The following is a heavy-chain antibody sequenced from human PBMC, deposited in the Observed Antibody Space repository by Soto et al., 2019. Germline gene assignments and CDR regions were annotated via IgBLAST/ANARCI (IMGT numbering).Heavy chain of an antibody. V-gene: IGHV4-30-4*01. CDR2: IYRSGSA. Sequence: QVQLQESGPGLVSPSQTLSLTCSVSGDSISRGDYYWNWIRQPPGQGLEWIGYIYRSGSAFYNPSLKSRVAISIDSSNNQFFLKLNSVTAADTAVYYCVREGREFFDYWGQGTLVTVSS. J-gene: IGHJ4*02. CDR1: GDSISRGDYY. CDR3: VREGREFFDY. D-gene: IGHD3-10*01.